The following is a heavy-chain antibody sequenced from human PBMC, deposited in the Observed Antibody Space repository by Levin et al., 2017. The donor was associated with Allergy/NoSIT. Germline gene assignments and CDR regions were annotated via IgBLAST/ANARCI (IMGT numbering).Heavy chain of an antibody. Sequence: SVKVSCKASGGTFSSYAISWVRQAPGQGLEWMGGIIPIFGTANYAQKFRGRVTITADESTSTAYMELSSLRSEDTAVYYCASTVAVATTHFDYWGQGTLVTVSS. CDR3: ASTVAVATTHFDY. V-gene: IGHV1-69*13. J-gene: IGHJ4*02. CDR2: IIPIFGTA. CDR1: GGTFSSYA. D-gene: IGHD5-12*01.